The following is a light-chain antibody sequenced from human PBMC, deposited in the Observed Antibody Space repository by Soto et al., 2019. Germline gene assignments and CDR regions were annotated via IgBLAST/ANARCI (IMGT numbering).Light chain of an antibody. CDR3: QTWGSGIHVV. J-gene: IGLJ2*01. V-gene: IGLV4-69*01. CDR1: SGHSSYA. CDR2: LNSDGSH. Sequence: QSVLTQSPSASASLGASVKLTCTLSSGHSSYAIAWHQQQPEKGPRYLMRLNSDGSHSKGEGIPDRFSGSSSGAERYLTISSLQSEDEADYYCQTWGSGIHVVFGGGTKVTVL.